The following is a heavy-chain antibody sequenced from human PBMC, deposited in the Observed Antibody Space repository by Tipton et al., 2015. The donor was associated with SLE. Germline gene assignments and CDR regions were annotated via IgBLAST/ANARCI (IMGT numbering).Heavy chain of an antibody. CDR1: GFTFRNYW. V-gene: IGHV3-15*01. Sequence: GSLRLSCAASGFTFRNYWMPWVRRAPGKGLEWVGRVKSRADGGAIDYAAPVRGRFTISRDDSKSTLYLQMNSLKTEDTAVYYCLRFSIWGPWDSWGQGTLVTVSS. D-gene: IGHD3-3*02. CDR3: LRFSIWGPWDS. CDR2: VKSRADGGAI. J-gene: IGHJ4*02.